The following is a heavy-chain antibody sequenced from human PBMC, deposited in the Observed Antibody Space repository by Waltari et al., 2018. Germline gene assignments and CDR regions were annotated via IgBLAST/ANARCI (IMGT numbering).Heavy chain of an antibody. CDR1: GGSTSTYS. CDR3: ARADTSTSYFYYYMDV. J-gene: IGHJ6*03. D-gene: IGHD1-26*01. CDR2: IHYSGSS. Sequence: QVQLQESGPGLVTPSETLSLTCTVSGGSTSTYSWSWFRQSPGKGLEWIGYIHYSGSSVYNPSLRSRVAISLDTPNNQFSLRLRSVTAADAAIYYCARADTSTSYFYYYMDVWGKGTTVTVSS. V-gene: IGHV4-59*01.